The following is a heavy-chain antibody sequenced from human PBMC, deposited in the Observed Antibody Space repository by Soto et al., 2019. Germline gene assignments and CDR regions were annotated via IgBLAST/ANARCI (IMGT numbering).Heavy chain of an antibody. CDR1: GFTFSSYN. V-gene: IGHV3-21*01. CDR2: ISSSSSYI. D-gene: IGHD6-13*01. CDR3: ARATRGESSSWYNSYYGLDV. J-gene: IGHJ6*02. Sequence: EVQLVESGGGLVKPGGSLRLSCAASGFTFSSYNMIWVRQAPGKGLEWVSSISSSSSYIYYADSVKGRFTISRDNAKNSLNLQMNGLRAEGTPVYDGARATRGESSSWYNSYYGLDVWGQGTTVTVSS.